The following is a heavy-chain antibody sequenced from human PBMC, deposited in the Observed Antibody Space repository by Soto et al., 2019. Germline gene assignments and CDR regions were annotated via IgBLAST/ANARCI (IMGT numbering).Heavy chain of an antibody. J-gene: IGHJ3*02. V-gene: IGHV4-59*01. CDR2: IYNSGRT. Sequence: QVQLQESGPGLVKPSETLSLTCTVSGGSISSYYWSWIRQPPGKGLEWIGYIYNSGRTKYNPSLMSRVTISVDTSKNQFSLKLSSVTAADTAEYYCATYSRTWPDAFDIWGQGTMVTVSS. CDR3: ATYSRTWPDAFDI. CDR1: GGSISSYY. D-gene: IGHD3-22*01.